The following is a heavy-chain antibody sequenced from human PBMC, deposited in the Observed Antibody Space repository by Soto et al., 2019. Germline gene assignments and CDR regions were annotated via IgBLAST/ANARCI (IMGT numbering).Heavy chain of an antibody. V-gene: IGHV5-51*01. J-gene: IGHJ6*02. CDR3: ARSGATKMGYYYGMDV. Sequence: GESLKISCQGSGYSLTTYWIGWVRQMPGKGLEWMWIIYPGDSDTRYSPSFQGQVTISADKSISTAYLQWSSLKASDTAMYYCARSGATKMGYYYGMDVWGQGTTVTVS. CDR1: GYSLTTYW. D-gene: IGHD5-12*01. CDR2: IYPGDSDT.